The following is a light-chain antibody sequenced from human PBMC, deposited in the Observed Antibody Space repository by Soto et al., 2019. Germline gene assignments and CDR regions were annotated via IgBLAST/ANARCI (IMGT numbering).Light chain of an antibody. Sequence: IQMTQSPSTLSASVGDRVTITCRASQTISNYLTWYQQRPGKAPKLLIYRSSILQNGVPSRFSGSGSGTEFTLTISTLQPDDFETYYSKHIYIYPTFGKGTRVEI. CDR2: RSS. CDR1: QTISNY. CDR3: KHIYIYPT. J-gene: IGKJ1*01. V-gene: IGKV1-5*03.